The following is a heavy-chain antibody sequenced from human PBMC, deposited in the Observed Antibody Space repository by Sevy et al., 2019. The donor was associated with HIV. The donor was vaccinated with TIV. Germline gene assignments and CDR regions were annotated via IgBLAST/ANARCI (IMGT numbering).Heavy chain of an antibody. D-gene: IGHD6-6*01. CDR3: ARDATVYTSSTVWFDP. CDR1: GGSISSGNYY. J-gene: IGHJ5*02. CDR2: ISYTGNT. V-gene: IGHV4-30-4*01. Sequence: SESLSLTCTVSGGSISSGNYYWHWIRQPPGKGLEWIGYISYTGNTYYNPSLKSPVTISVDTSNNQFSLRLTSVTAADTAVYYCARDATVYTSSTVWFDPWGQGTLVTVSS.